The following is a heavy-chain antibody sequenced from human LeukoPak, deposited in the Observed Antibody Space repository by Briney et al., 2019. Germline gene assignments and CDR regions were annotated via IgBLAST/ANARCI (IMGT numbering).Heavy chain of an antibody. J-gene: IGHJ4*02. CDR1: GFTFSSYW. CDR3: AKDPMTTVTTTAY. CDR2: INRDGSKT. Sequence: PGGSLRLSCAASGFTFSSYWMHWVRQAPGKGLVWVSRINRDGSKTKYADSVKGRFTISRDNSKNTLYLQMNSLRAEDTAVYYCAKDPMTTVTTTAYWGQGTLVTVSS. V-gene: IGHV3-74*03. D-gene: IGHD4-17*01.